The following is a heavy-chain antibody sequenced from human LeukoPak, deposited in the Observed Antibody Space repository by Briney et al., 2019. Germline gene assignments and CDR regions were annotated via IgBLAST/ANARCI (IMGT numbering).Heavy chain of an antibody. Sequence: GRSLRLSCAASRFTFSSDAMHWVRQAPGKGLEWVAAISHDGSNQYYGASVKGRFTISRDNSKNTLYLQMNSLRPEDTAVYYCARDSRGTYFDYWGQGILVTVSS. CDR2: ISHDGSNQ. CDR3: ARDSRGTYFDY. CDR1: RFTFSSDA. D-gene: IGHD1-26*01. V-gene: IGHV3-30*03. J-gene: IGHJ4*02.